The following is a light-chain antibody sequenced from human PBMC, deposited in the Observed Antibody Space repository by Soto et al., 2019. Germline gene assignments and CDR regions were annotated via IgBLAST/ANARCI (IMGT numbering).Light chain of an antibody. J-gene: IGKJ1*01. CDR2: AAA. CDR3: QQYNGYSRT. CDR1: QDIRND. Sequence: DVEMTQTPSSVSACVGDRVTLTCRASQDIRNDLGWYQQKPGKANKLLIYAAASLQSGLPSRFSGSGSGTEFTLTISSMQPDDFATFYCQQYNGYSRTFGQGSKVDI. V-gene: IGKV1-17*01.